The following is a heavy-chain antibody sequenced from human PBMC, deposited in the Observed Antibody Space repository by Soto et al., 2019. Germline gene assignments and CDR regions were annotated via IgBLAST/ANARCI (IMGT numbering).Heavy chain of an antibody. D-gene: IGHD6-6*01. V-gene: IGHV1-2*02. CDR3: TRDGVYSSSSGRLSY. J-gene: IGHJ4*02. Sequence: QVQLMQSGAEVRKPGASVKVSCKATGYSFTAYYTHWVRQAPGQALEWLGWMNTNSGDSNYAQQFQGRVTMTWDTSISRAYMGLRSLSLDDTAGYYCTRDGVYSSSSGRLSYWGQGTLVTVSS. CDR2: MNTNSGDS. CDR1: GYSFTAYY.